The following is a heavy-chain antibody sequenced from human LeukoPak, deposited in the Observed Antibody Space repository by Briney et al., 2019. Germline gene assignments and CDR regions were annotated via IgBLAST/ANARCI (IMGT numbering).Heavy chain of an antibody. CDR3: ARDQAVAGHYGMDV. V-gene: IGHV3-74*01. Sequence: GGSLRLSCAASGFTFSSYWMHWVRQAPGKGLVWVSRINSDGSSTSCADSVKGRFTISRDNAKNTLYLQMNSLRAEDTAVYYCARDQAVAGHYGMDVWGQGTTVTVSS. CDR1: GFTFSSYW. D-gene: IGHD6-19*01. J-gene: IGHJ6*02. CDR2: INSDGSST.